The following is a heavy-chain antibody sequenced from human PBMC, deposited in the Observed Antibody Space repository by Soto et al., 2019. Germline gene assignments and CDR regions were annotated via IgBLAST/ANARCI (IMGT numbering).Heavy chain of an antibody. J-gene: IGHJ4*02. CDR1: GFTFSSYG. CDR3: ARDGEIQLLSLVLFY. V-gene: IGHV3-30*03. CDR2: ISYDGSNK. Sequence: GSLRLSCAASGFTFSSYGMHWVRQAPGKGLEWVAVISYDGSNKYYADSVKGRFTISRDNSKNTLYLQMNSLRAEDTAVYYCARDGEIQLLSLVLFYWGQGTLVTVSS. D-gene: IGHD5-18*01.